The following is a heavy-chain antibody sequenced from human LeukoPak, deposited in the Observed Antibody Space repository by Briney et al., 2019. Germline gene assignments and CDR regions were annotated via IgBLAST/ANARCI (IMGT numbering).Heavy chain of an antibody. D-gene: IGHD3-10*01. V-gene: IGHV1-69*06. CDR1: GGTFSSYA. CDR2: IIPIFGTA. J-gene: IGHJ5*02. CDR3: ARAPGHYYGSGSYRFDP. Sequence: GASVKVSCKASGGTFSSYAISWVRQAPGQGLEWMGGIIPIFGTANYAQKFQGRVTITADKSTSTAYMELSSLRSDDTAVYYCARAPGHYYGSGSYRFDPWGQGTLVTVSS.